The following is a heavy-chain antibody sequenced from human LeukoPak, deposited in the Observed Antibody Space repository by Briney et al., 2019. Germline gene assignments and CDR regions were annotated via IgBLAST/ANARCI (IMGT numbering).Heavy chain of an antibody. V-gene: IGHV3-23*01. CDR2: ISGSGGST. J-gene: IGHJ4*02. CDR1: GFTFSSYG. Sequence: GGSLRLSCAASGFTFSSYGMSWVRQAPGKGLEWVSAISGSGGSTYYADSVKGWFTISRDNSKNTLYLQMNSLRAEDTAVYYCAKVRPAYCGGDCYEFDYWGQGTLVTVSS. D-gene: IGHD2-21*02. CDR3: AKVRPAYCGGDCYEFDY.